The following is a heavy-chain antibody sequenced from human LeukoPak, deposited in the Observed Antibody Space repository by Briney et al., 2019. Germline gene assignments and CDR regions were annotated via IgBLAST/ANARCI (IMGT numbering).Heavy chain of an antibody. D-gene: IGHD5-18*01. V-gene: IGHV3-48*04. CDR1: GFTFSSYS. CDR2: ISSSSSTI. J-gene: IGHJ3*02. CDR3: AREDTEAFDI. Sequence: GGSLRLSCAVSGFTFSSYSMNWVRQAPGKGLEWVSYISSSSSTIYYADSVKGRFTISRDNAKNSLYLQMNSLRAEDTAVYYCAREDTEAFDIWGQGTMVTVSS.